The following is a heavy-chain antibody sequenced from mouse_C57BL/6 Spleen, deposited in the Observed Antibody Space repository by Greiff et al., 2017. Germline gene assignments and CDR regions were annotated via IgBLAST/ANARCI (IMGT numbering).Heavy chain of an antibody. D-gene: IGHD2-4*01. Sequence: QVQLQQPGAELVMPGASVKLSCKASGYTFTSYWMHWVKQRPGQGLEWIGEIDPSDSYTNYNQKFKGKSTLTVDKSSSTAYMQRSSLTSEDSAVYYCARKGITRGFSYAMDYWGQGTSVTVSS. CDR2: IDPSDSYT. CDR3: ARKGITRGFSYAMDY. V-gene: IGHV1-69*01. J-gene: IGHJ4*01. CDR1: GYTFTSYW.